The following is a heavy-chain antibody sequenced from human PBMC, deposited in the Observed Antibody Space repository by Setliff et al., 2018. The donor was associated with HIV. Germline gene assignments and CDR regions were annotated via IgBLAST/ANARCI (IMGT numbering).Heavy chain of an antibody. CDR1: GGSIRSSSSY. CDR2: IYYSGST. Sequence: SETLSLTCTVSGGSIRSSSSYWGWIRQPPGKGLEWIGIIYYSGSTYYKPSLKSRVTISVDTSKNQFSLKLSSVTAADTAVYYCARDRRGYYYGSGSCYMDVWGTGTTVTVSS. V-gene: IGHV4-39*02. D-gene: IGHD3-10*01. J-gene: IGHJ6*03. CDR3: ARDRRGYYYGSGSCYMDV.